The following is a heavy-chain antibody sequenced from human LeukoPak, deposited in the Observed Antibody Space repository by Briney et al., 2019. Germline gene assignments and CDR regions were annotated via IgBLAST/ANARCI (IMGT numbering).Heavy chain of an antibody. D-gene: IGHD6-19*01. J-gene: IGHJ5*02. Sequence: ASVKVSCKVSGYTLKEISIHWVRQAPGKGLEWMGGIHPEDAETIYAQNFQGRVTMTADTSTDTAYMELSSLRSEDTAVYYCATDALTHSSGWYGWFDPRGQGTLVTVSS. V-gene: IGHV1-24*01. CDR2: IHPEDAET. CDR1: GYTLKEIS. CDR3: ATDALTHSSGWYGWFDP.